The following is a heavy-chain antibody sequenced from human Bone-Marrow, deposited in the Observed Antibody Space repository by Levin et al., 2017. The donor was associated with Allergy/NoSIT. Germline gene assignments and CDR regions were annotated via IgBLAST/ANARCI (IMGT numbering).Heavy chain of an antibody. CDR3: ARDSVYYDSSGRNYYYGMDG. V-gene: IGHV3-33*01. Sequence: GESLKISCAASGFTFSSYGMHWVRQAPGKGLEWVAVIWYDGSNKYYADSVKGRFTISRDDSKNMMYLQMNSLRAEDTAVYYCARDSVYYDSSGRNYYYGMDGWGQGTTVTVSS. CDR2: IWYDGSNK. J-gene: IGHJ6*02. D-gene: IGHD3-22*01. CDR1: GFTFSSYG.